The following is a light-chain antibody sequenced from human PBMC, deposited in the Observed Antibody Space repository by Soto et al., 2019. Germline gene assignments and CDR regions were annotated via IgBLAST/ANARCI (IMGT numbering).Light chain of an antibody. CDR2: GAS. J-gene: IGKJ1*01. Sequence: EIVLTQSPCTLSMSPGERATLSCRASQSVSSSYLAWYQQKPGQAPRLLIYGASSRATGIPDRFSGSGSGTDFTLTISSLEPEDFALEYCQQYGSSPPLWTFGQGTKVEIK. V-gene: IGKV3-20*01. CDR1: QSVSSSY. CDR3: QQYGSSPPLWT.